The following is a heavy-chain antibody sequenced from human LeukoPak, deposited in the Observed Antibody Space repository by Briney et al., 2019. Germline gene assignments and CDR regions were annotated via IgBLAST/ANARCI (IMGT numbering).Heavy chain of an antibody. CDR2: ISYDGSNK. CDR1: GFTFSSYG. CDR3: ARVRGYSYAFDY. Sequence: GGSLRLSCAASGFTFSSYGMHWVRQAPGKGLEWVAVISYDGSNKYYADSVKGRFTISRDNAKNSLYLQIKSLRAEDTAVYYCARVRGYSYAFDYWGQGTLVTVSA. J-gene: IGHJ4*02. D-gene: IGHD5-18*01. V-gene: IGHV3-30*03.